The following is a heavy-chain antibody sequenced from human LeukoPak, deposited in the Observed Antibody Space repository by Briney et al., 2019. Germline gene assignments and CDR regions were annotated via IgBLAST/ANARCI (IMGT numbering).Heavy chain of an antibody. Sequence: TSETLSLTCTVSGGSISSSSYYWGWIRQPPGKGLEWIGSIYYSGSTYYNPSLKSRVTISVDTSKNQFSLKLSSVTAADTAVYYCARGEIAAAGNDAFDIWGQGTMVTVSS. CDR1: GGSISSSSYY. J-gene: IGHJ3*02. V-gene: IGHV4-39*07. D-gene: IGHD6-13*01. CDR3: ARGEIAAAGNDAFDI. CDR2: IYYSGST.